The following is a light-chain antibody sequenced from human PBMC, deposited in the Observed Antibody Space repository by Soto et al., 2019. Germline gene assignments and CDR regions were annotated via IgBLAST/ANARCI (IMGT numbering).Light chain of an antibody. J-gene: IGKJ1*01. CDR2: DAS. CDR1: QSVSSY. CDR3: QQYGSSGT. Sequence: EIVLTQAPAPPSFSPGERSTLSCRASQSVSSYLAWYQQKPGQAPRLLIYDASNRATGIPARFSGSGSGTDFTLTISRLEPEDFAVYYCQQYGSSGTFGQGTKVDIK. V-gene: IGKV3-11*01.